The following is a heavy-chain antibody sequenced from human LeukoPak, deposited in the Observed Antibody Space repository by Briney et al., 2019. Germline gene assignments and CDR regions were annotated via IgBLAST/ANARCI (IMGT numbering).Heavy chain of an antibody. Sequence: ASVKVSCKASGYTFTGYYMHWVRQAPGQGLEWMGWINPNSGGTNYAQKFQGRVTMTRDTSISTAYMELSRLRSDDTAVYYCARYCSSTSCHRGAFDIWAKGQWSPSLQ. J-gene: IGHJ3*02. CDR2: INPNSGGT. V-gene: IGHV1-2*02. CDR3: ARYCSSTSCHRGAFDI. D-gene: IGHD2-2*01. CDR1: GYTFTGYY.